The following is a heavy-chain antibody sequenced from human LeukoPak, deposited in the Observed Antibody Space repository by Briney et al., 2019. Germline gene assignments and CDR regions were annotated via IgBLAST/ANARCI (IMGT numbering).Heavy chain of an antibody. CDR2: IYYSGST. J-gene: IGHJ4*02. CDR3: ARVAYGENFDY. V-gene: IGHV4-30-4*01. CDR1: GGSISSGDYY. Sequence: SETLSLNCTVSGGSISSGDYYWSWIREPPGKGLEWIGYIYYSGSTYYNPSLKSRVTISVDTSKNQFSLKLSSVTAADTAVYYCARVAYGENFDYWGQGTLVTVSS. D-gene: IGHD4-17*01.